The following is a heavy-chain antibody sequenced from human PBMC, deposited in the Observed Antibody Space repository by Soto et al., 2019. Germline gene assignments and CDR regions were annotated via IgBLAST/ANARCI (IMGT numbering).Heavy chain of an antibody. D-gene: IGHD1-1*01. Sequence: SQTLSLTCAVSGDSVSSNSAAWNWIRQSPSRGLEWLGRTYYRSKWYDDYAVSVKSRISINPDTSKNQFSLQLNSVTPDDTAVYYCASGWSNWNDWGQGTLVTLSS. CDR2: TYYRSKWYD. CDR3: ASGWSNWND. V-gene: IGHV6-1*01. J-gene: IGHJ4*02. CDR1: GDSVSSNSAA.